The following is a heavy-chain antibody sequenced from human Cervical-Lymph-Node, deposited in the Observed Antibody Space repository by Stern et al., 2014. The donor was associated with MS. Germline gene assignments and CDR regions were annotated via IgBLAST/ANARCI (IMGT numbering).Heavy chain of an antibody. D-gene: IGHD6-13*01. J-gene: IGHJ5*02. CDR1: GGTFSKFP. CDR2: LFPVFGTP. V-gene: IGHV1-69*01. CDR3: ALSSETSDRWYSLGYDL. Sequence: VQLVESGAEVTKPGSSVKVSCKASGGTFSKFPSSWVRQAPGQGLEWMGGLFPVFGTPTYAQEFRGRVKITADVSTITVYMELSSLRSDDTAVYYCALSSETSDRWYSLGYDLWGQGTLVTVSS.